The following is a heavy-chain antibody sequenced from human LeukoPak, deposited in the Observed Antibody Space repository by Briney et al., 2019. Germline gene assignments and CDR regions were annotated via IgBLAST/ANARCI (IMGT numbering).Heavy chain of an antibody. D-gene: IGHD1-26*01. J-gene: IGHJ4*02. CDR3: ARLPQSVGATERNYDY. CDR2: INPNSGGT. V-gene: IGHV1-2*02. Sequence: GASVKVSCKASGYTFTCYYMHWVRQAPGQGLEWMGWINPNSGGTNYAQKFQGRVTMTRDTSISTAYMELSRLRSDDTAVYYCARLPQSVGATERNYDYWGQGTLVTVSS. CDR1: GYTFTCYY.